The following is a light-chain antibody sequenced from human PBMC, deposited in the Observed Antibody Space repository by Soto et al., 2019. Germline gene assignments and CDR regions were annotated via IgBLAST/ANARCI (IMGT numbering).Light chain of an antibody. CDR1: QYINSN. CDR3: QQYDVHPKT. V-gene: IGKV3-15*01. J-gene: IGKJ1*01. Sequence: EVMMTQSPATLSVSPGERATLFCRASQYINSNLAWYQQKPGQAPRLLMYIASTRASGTPARFSGGGSGTEFTLTITSLQTDDFGTYHCQQYDVHPKTFGQGTKVDIK. CDR2: IAS.